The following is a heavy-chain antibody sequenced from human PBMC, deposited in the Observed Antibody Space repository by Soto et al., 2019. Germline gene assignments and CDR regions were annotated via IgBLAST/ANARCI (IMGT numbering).Heavy chain of an antibody. D-gene: IGHD3-3*01. J-gene: IGHJ4*02. CDR3: ASLAGAPNTIFGVVTGYFDY. Sequence: PSETLSLTCTVSGGSISSYYWSWIRQPPGKGLEWIGYIYYSGSTNYNPSLKSRVTISVDTSKNQFSLKLSSVTAADTAVYYCASLAGAPNTIFGVVTGYFDYWGQGTLVTVSS. V-gene: IGHV4-59*01. CDR2: IYYSGST. CDR1: GGSISSYY.